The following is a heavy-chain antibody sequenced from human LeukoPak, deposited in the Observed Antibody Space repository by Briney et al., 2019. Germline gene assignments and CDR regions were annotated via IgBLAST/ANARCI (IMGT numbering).Heavy chain of an antibody. Sequence: ASVKVSRKASGYTFTSYDNNWVRQAPGQGLEWVGWMNPNSGNTGYAQKFQGRVTMTRNTSISTAYMELSSLRSEDTAVYYCARGASCGGDCYSPDYRGEGALVTVSS. V-gene: IGHV1-8*01. CDR2: MNPNSGNT. CDR3: ARGASCGGDCYSPDY. CDR1: GYTFTSYD. J-gene: IGHJ4*02. D-gene: IGHD2-21*02.